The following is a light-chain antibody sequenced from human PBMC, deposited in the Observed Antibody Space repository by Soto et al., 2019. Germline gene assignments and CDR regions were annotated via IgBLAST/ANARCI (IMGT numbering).Light chain of an antibody. CDR1: SSDVGGFEY. V-gene: IGLV2-14*01. CDR3: GSITRSSTSV. Sequence: SALSQPASVPGSPGQSITTSCTGTSSDVGGFEYVSWYQHQPGKAPKLIIYDVTKRPSGVSNRFSGSKSGNTASLTISGIQAEDEGDYYCGSITRSSTSVFGTGTKVTVL. CDR2: DVT. J-gene: IGLJ1*01.